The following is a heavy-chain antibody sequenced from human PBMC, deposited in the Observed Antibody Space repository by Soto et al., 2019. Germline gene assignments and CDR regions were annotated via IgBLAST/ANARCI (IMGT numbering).Heavy chain of an antibody. J-gene: IGHJ6*03. Sequence: QVQLVQSGAEVKKPGSSVKVSCKASGGTFSSYTISWVRQAPGQGLEWMGRIIPILGIANYAQKFQGRVTITADKSTSTAYMELSSLRSEDTAVYYCASQQPGKYYYYYYYMDVWGKGTTVTVSS. D-gene: IGHD6-13*01. CDR3: ASQQPGKYYYYYYYMDV. CDR2: IIPILGIA. CDR1: GGTFSSYT. V-gene: IGHV1-69*02.